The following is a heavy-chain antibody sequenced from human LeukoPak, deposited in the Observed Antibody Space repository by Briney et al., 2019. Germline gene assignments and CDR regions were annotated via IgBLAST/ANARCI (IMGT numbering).Heavy chain of an antibody. V-gene: IGHV1-24*01. D-gene: IGHD6-19*01. CDR2: FDPEDDET. Sequence: ASVKVSCKVSGYTLTELSMHWVRQAPGEGLEWMGGFDPEDDETIYAQKFQGRVTMTEDTSTDTAYMELSSLRSEDTAVYYCARPSGWQGYDAFDIWGQGTMVTVSS. J-gene: IGHJ3*02. CDR3: ARPSGWQGYDAFDI. CDR1: GYTLTELS.